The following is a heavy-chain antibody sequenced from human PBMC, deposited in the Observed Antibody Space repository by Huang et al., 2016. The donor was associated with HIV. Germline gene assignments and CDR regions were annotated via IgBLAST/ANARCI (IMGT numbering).Heavy chain of an antibody. J-gene: IGHJ5*02. CDR3: ARDKNYFDP. CDR2: MYYSGST. D-gene: IGHD1-7*01. CDR1: GGSISGHY. V-gene: IGHV4-59*11. Sequence: QVQLQESGPGLVKPSETLSLACTVSGGSISGHYWSWIRQPPGKGLEWIGSMYYSGSTKYNPSLESRVTISADTSKNQFSLRLSSVTATDTAVYYCARDKNYFDPWGQGTLVTVSS.